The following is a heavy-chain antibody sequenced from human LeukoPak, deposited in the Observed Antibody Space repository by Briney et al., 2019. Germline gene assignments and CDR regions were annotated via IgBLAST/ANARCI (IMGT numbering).Heavy chain of an antibody. Sequence: HPGGSLRLSCATSGFTFSIYTLHWVRQAPGKGLEWVALISYDGSDRYYADSVKGRFTISRDNSKNTLYLQMNSLRAEDTAVYYCAKLGRGVYYFDYWGQGTLVTVSS. CDR2: ISYDGSDR. J-gene: IGHJ4*02. CDR1: GFTFSIYT. CDR3: AKLGRGVYYFDY. D-gene: IGHD6-13*01. V-gene: IGHV3-30*04.